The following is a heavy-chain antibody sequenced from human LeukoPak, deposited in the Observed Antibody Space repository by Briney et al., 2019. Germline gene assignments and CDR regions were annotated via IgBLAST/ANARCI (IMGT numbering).Heavy chain of an antibody. CDR1: GGSISSSSEY. V-gene: IGHV4-39*07. D-gene: IGHD6-13*01. Sequence: PSETLSLTCTVSGGSISSSSEYWGWIRQPPGKGLEWIGSIYYSGSTHHNPSLKSRVTISIDTSKNQFSLKLSSVTAADTAVYYCARDHGGRIAAAGIGYWGQGTLVTVSS. CDR2: IYYSGST. CDR3: ARDHGGRIAAAGIGY. J-gene: IGHJ4*01.